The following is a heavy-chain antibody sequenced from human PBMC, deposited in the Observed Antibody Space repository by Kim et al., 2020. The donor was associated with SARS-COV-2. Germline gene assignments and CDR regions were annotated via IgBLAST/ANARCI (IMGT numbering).Heavy chain of an antibody. CDR1: GFTFSSDW. Sequence: GGSLRLSCAASGFTFSSDWMSWVRQAPGKRLEWVASIKKDGGGRYDVYAVQVRVTISRENAENSLFLQMNSLRPEDTAVYYCARDGGRHSPDRNQHYDFWSGDYTTPQSPDYWGQGTLVTVSS. CDR3: ARDGGRHSPDRNQHYDFWSGDYTTPQSPDY. V-gene: IGHV3-7*03. CDR2: IKKDGGGR. J-gene: IGHJ4*02. D-gene: IGHD3-3*01.